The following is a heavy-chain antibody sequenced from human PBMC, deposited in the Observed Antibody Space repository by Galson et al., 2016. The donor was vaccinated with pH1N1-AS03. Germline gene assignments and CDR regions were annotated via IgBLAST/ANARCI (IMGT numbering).Heavy chain of an antibody. CDR2: LTTSTGDP. D-gene: IGHD3-9*01. J-gene: IGHJ4*02. V-gene: IGHV7-4-1*01. CDR3: ARGHMSLSGCWDS. Sequence: SVKVSCKASGYTFTSHRIIWVRQAPGQGLECMGWLTTSTGDPTYAQGFTGRFAFSLDTSVSTAYLQIDSLKADDTAVYYCARGHMSLSGCWDSWGQGTLVTVSS. CDR1: GYTFTSHR.